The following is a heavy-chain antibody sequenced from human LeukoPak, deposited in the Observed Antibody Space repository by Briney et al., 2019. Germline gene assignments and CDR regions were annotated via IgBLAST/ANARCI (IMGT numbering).Heavy chain of an antibody. V-gene: IGHV1-24*01. CDR2: FDPEDGET. CDR3: ATDPDSRYSSGWQVGDY. J-gene: IGHJ4*02. Sequence: ASVKVSCKVSGYTLTELSMHWVRQAPGKGLEWMGGFDPEDGETIYAQKFQGRVTMTEDTSTDTAYMELSSLRSEDTAVYYCATDPDSRYSSGWQVGDYWGQGTLVTVSS. D-gene: IGHD6-19*01. CDR1: GYTLTELS.